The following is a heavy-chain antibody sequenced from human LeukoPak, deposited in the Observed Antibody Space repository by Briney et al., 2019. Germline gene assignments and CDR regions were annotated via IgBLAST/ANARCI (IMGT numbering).Heavy chain of an antibody. J-gene: IGHJ4*02. CDR1: GFTFSSYA. V-gene: IGHV3-23*01. Sequence: GGSLRLSCAASGFTFSSYAMSWVRQAPGNGLEWVSAISGSGGSTYYADSVKGRFTISRDNSKNTLYLQMNSLRAEDTAVYYCAKALALRRYFDYWGQGTLVTVSS. CDR3: AKALALRRYFDY. CDR2: ISGSGGST.